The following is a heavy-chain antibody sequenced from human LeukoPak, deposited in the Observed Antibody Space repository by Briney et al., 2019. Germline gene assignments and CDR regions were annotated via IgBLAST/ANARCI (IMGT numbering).Heavy chain of an antibody. CDR3: ARDSDYGDYVNPVGY. V-gene: IGHV4-30-2*01. Sequence: SETLSLTCTVSGGSISSGGYYWSWIRQPPGKGLEWIGYIYHSGSTYYNPSLKSRVTISVDRSKNQFSLKLSSVTAADTAVYYCARDSDYGDYVNPVGYWGQGTLVTVSS. CDR1: GGSISSGGYY. CDR2: IYHSGST. D-gene: IGHD4-17*01. J-gene: IGHJ4*02.